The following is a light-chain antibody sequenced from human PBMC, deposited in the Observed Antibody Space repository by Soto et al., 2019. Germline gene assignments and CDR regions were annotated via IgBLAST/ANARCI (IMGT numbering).Light chain of an antibody. J-gene: IGKJ3*01. CDR2: DAS. CDR3: QQRSNWPLT. V-gene: IGKV3-11*01. CDR1: QSVSSY. Sequence: EIVLTQSPATLSLSPGERATLSCRASQSVSSYLAWYQQKPGQAPRLLIYDASNRATGIRARFSGSGSGTDFPLTSSSLEPEDFAVYYGQQRSNWPLTCGPGTKVDIK.